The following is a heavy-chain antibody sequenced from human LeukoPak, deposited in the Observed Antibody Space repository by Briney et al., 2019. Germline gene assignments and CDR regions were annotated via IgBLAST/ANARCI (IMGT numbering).Heavy chain of an antibody. Sequence: PSETLSLTCTVSGGSISSSSYYWGLIRQPPGKGREGIGSIYYSGSTYYNPSLKSRVTISVDTSKNQFSLKLSSVTAADTAVYYCARSGLYSSYFDYWGQGTLVTVSS. CDR2: IYYSGST. D-gene: IGHD6-19*01. CDR3: ARSGLYSSYFDY. V-gene: IGHV4-39*01. J-gene: IGHJ4*02. CDR1: GGSISSSSYY.